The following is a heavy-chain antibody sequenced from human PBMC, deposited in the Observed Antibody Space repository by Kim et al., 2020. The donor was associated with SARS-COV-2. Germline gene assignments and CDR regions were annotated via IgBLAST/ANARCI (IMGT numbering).Heavy chain of an antibody. J-gene: IGHJ3*02. CDR1: GFTFSSYG. D-gene: IGHD3-9*01. CDR3: ARDFIYDILTGYYQDDAFDI. CDR2: ISYDGSNK. Sequence: GGSLRLSCAASGFTFSSYGMHWVHQAPGKGLEWVSVISYDGSNKYYADSVKGRFTISRDNSKNTLYLQMNSLRAEDTAVYYCARDFIYDILTGYYQDDAFDIWGQGTMVTVSS. V-gene: IGHV3-33*05.